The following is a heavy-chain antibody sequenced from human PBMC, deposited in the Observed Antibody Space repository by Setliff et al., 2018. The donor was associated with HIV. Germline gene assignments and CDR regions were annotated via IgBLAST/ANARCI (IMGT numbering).Heavy chain of an antibody. CDR1: GGSISNYY. D-gene: IGHD3-22*01. V-gene: IGHV4-4*07. Sequence: SETLSLTCTVSGGSISNYYWSWIRQPAEKGLEWIGRIYSSGRTNYNPSLKSRVTMSLDTSKNQFSLKLSSATAADTAVYYCARSRLHYYDSSGYYPSYFDYWGQGTLVTVSS. J-gene: IGHJ4*02. CDR2: IYSSGRT. CDR3: ARSRLHYYDSSGYYPSYFDY.